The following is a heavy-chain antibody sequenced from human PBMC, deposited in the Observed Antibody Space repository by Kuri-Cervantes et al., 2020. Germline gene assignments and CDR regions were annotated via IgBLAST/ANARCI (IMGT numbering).Heavy chain of an antibody. CDR2: ISAYNGNT. CDR3: ARGSSGWYLGAWFDP. CDR1: GSTFTSYG. J-gene: IGHJ5*02. V-gene: IGHV1-18*01. D-gene: IGHD6-19*01. Sequence: ASVKVSCKASGSTFTSYGISWVRQAPGQGLEWMGWISAYNGNTNYAQKLQGRVTMTTDTSTSTAYMELRSLRSDDTAVYYCARGSSGWYLGAWFDPWGQGTLVTVSS.